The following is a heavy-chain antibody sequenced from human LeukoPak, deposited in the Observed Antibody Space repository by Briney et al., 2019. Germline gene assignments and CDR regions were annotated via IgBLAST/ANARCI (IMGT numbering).Heavy chain of an antibody. CDR2: INAGNGNT. D-gene: IGHD3-10*01. V-gene: IGHV1-3*01. CDR3: AAKVWFGELLLYYYGMDV. J-gene: IGHJ6*02. CDR1: GYTFTSYA. Sequence: GASVKVSCKASGYTFTSYAMHWVRQAPGQRLEWMGWINAGNGNTKYSQKFQGRVSITGDTSANTAYMELSSLRSEDTAVYYCAAKVWFGELLLYYYGMDVWGQGTTVTVSS.